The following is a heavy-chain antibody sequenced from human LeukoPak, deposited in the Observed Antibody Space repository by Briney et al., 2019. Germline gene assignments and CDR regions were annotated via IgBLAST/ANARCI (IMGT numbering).Heavy chain of an antibody. CDR3: AKVDYGDYGYFDY. V-gene: IGHV3-23*01. D-gene: IGHD4-17*01. CDR2: IGGSGGST. CDR1: GFTFSSYA. Sequence: GGSLRLSCAASGFTFSSYAMSWVRQAPGKGLEWVSAIGGSGGSTYYADSVKGRFTISRDNSKNTLYLQMNSLRAEDTAVYYCAKVDYGDYGYFDYWGQGTLVTVSS. J-gene: IGHJ4*02.